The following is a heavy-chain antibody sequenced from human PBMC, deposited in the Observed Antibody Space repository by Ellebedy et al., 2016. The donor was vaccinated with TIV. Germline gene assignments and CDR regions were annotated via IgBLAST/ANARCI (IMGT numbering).Heavy chain of an antibody. Sequence: MPSETLSLTCTVSGGSISSSSYYWGWIRQPPGKGLEWIGSIDYSGSTYYNPSLKSRVTISVDTSKNQFSLKLSSVTAADTAVYYCARHFRNLTGYYRGRTKYWGQGTLVTVSS. CDR1: GGSISSSSYY. D-gene: IGHD3-9*01. CDR2: IDYSGST. CDR3: ARHFRNLTGYYRGRTKY. J-gene: IGHJ4*02. V-gene: IGHV4-39*01.